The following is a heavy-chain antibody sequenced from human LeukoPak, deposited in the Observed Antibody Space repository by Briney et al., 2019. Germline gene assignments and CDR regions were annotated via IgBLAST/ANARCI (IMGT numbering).Heavy chain of an antibody. D-gene: IGHD1-14*01. CDR2: ISISSSTI. CDR1: GFTFSSFG. CDR3: AKATGYLL. J-gene: IGHJ4*02. Sequence: GGSLRLSCAASGFTFSSFGMNWVRQAPGKGLEWVSYISISSSTIYYADSVKGRFTISRDNAKNSLYLQMNSLRAEDTAVYYCAKATGYLLWGQGTLVTVSS. V-gene: IGHV3-48*01.